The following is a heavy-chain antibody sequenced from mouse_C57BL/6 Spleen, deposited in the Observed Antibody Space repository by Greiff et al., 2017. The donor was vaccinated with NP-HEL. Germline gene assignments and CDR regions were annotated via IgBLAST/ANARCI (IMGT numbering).Heavy chain of an antibody. D-gene: IGHD2-3*01. Sequence: QVQLQQPGAELVMPGASVKLSCKASGYTFTSYWMHWVKQRPGQGLEWIGEIDPSDSYTNYNQKFKGKSTLTVDKSSSTAYMQLSSLTSEDSAVYYCARWLLGGYYFDYWGQGTTLTVSS. CDR3: ARWLLGGYYFDY. CDR1: GYTFTSYW. J-gene: IGHJ2*01. V-gene: IGHV1-69*01. CDR2: IDPSDSYT.